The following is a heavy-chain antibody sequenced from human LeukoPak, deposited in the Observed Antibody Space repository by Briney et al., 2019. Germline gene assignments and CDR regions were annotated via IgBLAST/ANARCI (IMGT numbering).Heavy chain of an antibody. Sequence: SETLSLTCTVSGASISNYYWTWIRQPPGKGLEWIGYIYYSGSTNYRPSLKSRVTISVDTSKNQVSLRLRSVTAADTAVYYCAREDYDDSGAWYFDLWGRGTLVTVSS. CDR1: GASISNYY. J-gene: IGHJ2*01. CDR2: IYYSGST. D-gene: IGHD3-3*01. CDR3: AREDYDDSGAWYFDL. V-gene: IGHV4-59*12.